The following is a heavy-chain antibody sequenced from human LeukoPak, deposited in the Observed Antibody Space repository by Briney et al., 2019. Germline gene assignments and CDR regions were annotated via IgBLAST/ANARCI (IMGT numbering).Heavy chain of an antibody. J-gene: IGHJ3*02. CDR3: AWQGTYDSSGDDAFDI. CDR1: GGSTSSGSYY. CDR2: SDTSGST. D-gene: IGHD3-22*01. Sequence: SETLSLTCTVSGGSTSSGSYYWSWIRQPAGKGLEWIGRSDTSGSTNYNPPLKNRVTISVNTSKNQFSLKLSSVTAADTAVYYCAWQGTYDSSGDDAFDIWGQGTMVTVSS. V-gene: IGHV4-61*02.